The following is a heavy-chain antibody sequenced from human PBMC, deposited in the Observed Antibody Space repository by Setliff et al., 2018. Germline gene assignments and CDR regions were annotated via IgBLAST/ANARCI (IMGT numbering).Heavy chain of an antibody. CDR3: ARHVGTRSRGYNYYYYFMDV. V-gene: IGHV4-39*01. J-gene: IGHJ6*03. CDR1: GGSLSGSLRGYTVF. Sequence: LSLTCTVSGGSLSGSLRGYTVFWGWIRQSPGKELEWIGSAYYNGDSYYNPSLKSRVTMSVDTSRNQFSLHLISVTAADTAVYYCARHVGTRSRGYNYYYYFMDVWGKGTTVTVSS. CDR2: AYYNGDS. D-gene: IGHD3-10*01.